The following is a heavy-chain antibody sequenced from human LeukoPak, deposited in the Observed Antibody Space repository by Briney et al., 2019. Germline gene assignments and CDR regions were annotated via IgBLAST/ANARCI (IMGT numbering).Heavy chain of an antibody. CDR1: GFTFSSYA. J-gene: IGHJ4*02. Sequence: PGGSLRLSCAASGFTFSSYAMSWVRQAPGKGLEWVSDISGSGGSTYYADSVKGRFTISRDNSKNTLYLQMNSLRAEDTAVYYCATTLGYSYGYIYFDYWGQGTLVTVSS. V-gene: IGHV3-23*01. D-gene: IGHD5-18*01. CDR3: ATTLGYSYGYIYFDY. CDR2: ISGSGGST.